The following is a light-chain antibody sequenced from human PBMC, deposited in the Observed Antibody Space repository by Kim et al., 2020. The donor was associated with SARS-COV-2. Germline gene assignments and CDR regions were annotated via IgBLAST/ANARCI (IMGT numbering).Light chain of an antibody. CDR3: QKDGSLIS. CDR1: QSVNSN. Sequence: EVVLTQSPATLSLSPGERATLSCRTSQSVNSNLAWYQQKPGQAPRLLIYGASTRATDIPDRFSGSGSGTDFTLTISGLEPEDFAVYSCQKDGSLISFGQRTRLGIK. J-gene: IGKJ5*01. V-gene: IGKV3-20*01. CDR2: GAS.